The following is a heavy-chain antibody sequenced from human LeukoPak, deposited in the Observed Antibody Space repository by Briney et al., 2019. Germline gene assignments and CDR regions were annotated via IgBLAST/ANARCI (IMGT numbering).Heavy chain of an antibody. CDR2: INHSGST. CDR1: GGSFSGYY. V-gene: IGHV4-34*01. J-gene: IGHJ6*02. Sequence: SETLSLTCAVYGGSFSGYYWSWIRQPPGKGLEWIGEINHSGSTNYNPSLKSRVTISVDTSKNQFSLKLSSVTAADTAVYYWARGFMGYCSSTSCNLDYGMDVWGQGTTVTVPS. CDR3: ARGFMGYCSSTSCNLDYGMDV. D-gene: IGHD2-2*01.